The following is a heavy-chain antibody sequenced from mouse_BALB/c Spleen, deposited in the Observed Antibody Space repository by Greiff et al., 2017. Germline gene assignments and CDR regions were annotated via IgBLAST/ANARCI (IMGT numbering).Heavy chain of an antibody. CDR1: GFSLTSYG. V-gene: IGHV2-9*02. J-gene: IGHJ4*01. CDR2: IWAGGST. CDR3: ARDHGYYGSSYYAMDY. Sequence: VQRVESGPGLVAPSQSLSITCTVSGFSLTSYGVHWVRQPPGKGLEWLGVIWAGGSTNYNSALMSRLSISKDNSKSQVFLKMNSLQTDDTAMYYCARDHGYYGSSYYAMDYWGQGTSVTVSS. D-gene: IGHD1-1*01.